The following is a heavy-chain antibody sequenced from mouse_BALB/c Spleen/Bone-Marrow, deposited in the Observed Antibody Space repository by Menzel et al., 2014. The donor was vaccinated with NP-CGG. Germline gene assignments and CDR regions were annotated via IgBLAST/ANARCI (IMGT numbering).Heavy chain of an antibody. CDR1: GFSLISYG. Sequence: VKLVESGPGLVAPSQRLSITCTVSGFSLISYGVSWVRQPPGKALEWLGIIWGDGSTNYHSALISRLTISKDNSKSQVFLRLNSLQTDDTATYYWAKPDYYGNDDGFAYWGQGTLVTVSA. CDR2: IWGDGST. V-gene: IGHV2-3*01. CDR3: AKPDYYGNDDGFAY. J-gene: IGHJ3*01. D-gene: IGHD2-2*01.